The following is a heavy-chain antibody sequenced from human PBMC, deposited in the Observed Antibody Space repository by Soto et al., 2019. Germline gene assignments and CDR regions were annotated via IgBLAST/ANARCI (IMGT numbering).Heavy chain of an antibody. CDR3: ARDATMVRGVIIYYYYGMDV. CDR1: GFTFSSYE. J-gene: IGHJ6*02. Sequence: PGGSLRLSCAASGFTFSSYEMNWVRQAPGKGLEWVSYISSSGSTIYYADSVKGRFTISRDNAKNSLYLQMNSLRAEDTAVYYCARDATMVRGVIIYYYYGMDVWGQGTTVTVSS. D-gene: IGHD3-10*01. CDR2: ISSSGSTI. V-gene: IGHV3-48*03.